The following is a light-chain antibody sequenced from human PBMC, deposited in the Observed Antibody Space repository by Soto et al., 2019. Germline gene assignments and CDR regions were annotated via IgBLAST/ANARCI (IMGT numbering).Light chain of an antibody. CDR3: QQYNNWPRT. CDR1: HSFSSN. Sequence: EIVLTQSPGTLSLSPGERATLSCRASHSFSSNLAWYQQKPGQAPRLLIYGASTRATGIPARFSGSGSGTEFTLTISSLQSEDFAVYYCQQYNNWPRTFGQGTKVDIK. V-gene: IGKV3-15*01. J-gene: IGKJ1*01. CDR2: GAS.